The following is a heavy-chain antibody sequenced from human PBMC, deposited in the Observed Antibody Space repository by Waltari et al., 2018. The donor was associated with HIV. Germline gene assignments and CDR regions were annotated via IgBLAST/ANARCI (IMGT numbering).Heavy chain of an antibody. J-gene: IGHJ3*02. V-gene: IGHV3-74*01. CDR3: ARENTMTYYDALDI. Sequence: EVQLVESGGGLVQPGGSLRLSCAASGFTFRSYWMHWVRQAPGKGLVCVSWISSDGSTTNYADSVKGRLTVSRDNAMNTLYLQMNSLRADDTAVYYCARENTMTYYDALDIWGQGTMVTVSS. CDR2: ISSDGSTT. CDR1: GFTFRSYW. D-gene: IGHD4-17*01.